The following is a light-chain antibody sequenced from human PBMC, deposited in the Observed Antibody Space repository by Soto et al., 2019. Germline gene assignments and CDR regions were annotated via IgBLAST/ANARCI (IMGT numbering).Light chain of an antibody. CDR2: GAS. CDR3: QHYNNWPPWT. Sequence: EIVMTQSPATLSVSPGERATLSCRASQSVSSNLAWYQQKPGQAPRLLIYGASTRATGIPARFSGSGSGTEVTLVISSLQSEDFAVYYCQHYNNWPPWTFGQGTKVEIK. V-gene: IGKV3-15*01. CDR1: QSVSSN. J-gene: IGKJ1*01.